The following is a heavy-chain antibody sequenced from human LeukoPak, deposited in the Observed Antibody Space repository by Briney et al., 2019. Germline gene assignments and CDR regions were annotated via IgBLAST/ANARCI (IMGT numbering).Heavy chain of an antibody. D-gene: IGHD4-17*01. Sequence: SETLSLTCIVSGGSINTANYYWTWIRRPPGKGLEWIGYISYSGTPYYNTSLNSRVTISLDTSKNQFSLRLNSVTAADTAMYYCARDRYGDFEDYWGQGTLVTVSS. CDR2: ISYSGTP. CDR1: GGSINTANYY. CDR3: ARDRYGDFEDY. V-gene: IGHV4-30-4*08. J-gene: IGHJ4*02.